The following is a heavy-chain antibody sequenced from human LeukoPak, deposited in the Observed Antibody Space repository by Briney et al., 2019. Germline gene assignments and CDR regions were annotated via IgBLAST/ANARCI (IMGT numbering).Heavy chain of an antibody. J-gene: IGHJ4*02. CDR2: INPNSGGT. V-gene: IGHV1-2*02. D-gene: IGHD3-22*01. CDR1: GYTFTGYY. Sequence: GASVKVSCKASGYTFTGYYMHWVRQAPGQGLEWMGWINPNSGGTNYAQKFQGRVTMTTDTSTSTAYMELRSLRSDDTAVYYCARDSRLSGLYYYDSSGYPTKFDYWGQGTLVTVSS. CDR3: ARDSRLSGLYYYDSSGYPTKFDY.